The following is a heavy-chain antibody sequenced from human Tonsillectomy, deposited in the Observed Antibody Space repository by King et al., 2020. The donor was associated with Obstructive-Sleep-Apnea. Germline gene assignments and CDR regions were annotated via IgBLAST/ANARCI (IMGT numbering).Heavy chain of an antibody. Sequence: VQLVESGGGLVKPGGSLRLSCAASGFTFSSYSMNWVRQAPGKGLEWVSSISSSSSYIYYADSVKGRFTISRDNAKNSLYLQMNSLRAEDTAVYYCARDREYSSSWTIFYYGMDVWGQGTTVTVSS. J-gene: IGHJ6*02. CDR1: GFTFSSYS. V-gene: IGHV3-21*01. CDR2: ISSSSSYI. CDR3: ARDREYSSSWTIFYYGMDV. D-gene: IGHD6-13*01.